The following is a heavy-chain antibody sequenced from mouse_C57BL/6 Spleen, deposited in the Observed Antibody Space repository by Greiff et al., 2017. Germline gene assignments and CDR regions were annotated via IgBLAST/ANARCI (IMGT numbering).Heavy chain of an antibody. V-gene: IGHV1-15*01. J-gene: IGHJ3*01. Sequence: VNLVESGAELVRPGASVTLSCKASGYTFTDYEMHWVKQTPVHGLEWIGAIDPETGGTAYNQKFKGKAILTADKSSSTAYMELRSLTSEDSAVYYCTRGPWFAYWGQGTLVTVSA. CDR2: IDPETGGT. CDR3: TRGPWFAY. CDR1: GYTFTDYE.